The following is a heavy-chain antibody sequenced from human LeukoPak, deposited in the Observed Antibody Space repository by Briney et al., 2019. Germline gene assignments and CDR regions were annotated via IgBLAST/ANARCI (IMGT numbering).Heavy chain of an antibody. J-gene: IGHJ4*02. CDR1: GYSFTAYY. D-gene: IGHD3-16*02. CDR3: ARGGRNDYVGGSYRSYGLFYFDY. Sequence: ASVKVSCTASGYSFTAYYLHWVRQAPGQGLEWMGWINPNSGVTNYSQKFQGRVTMTRDTSITTAYLDMSRLSSADTALYFCARGGRNDYVGGSYRSYGLFYFDYWGQGALVTVSS. V-gene: IGHV1-2*02. CDR2: INPNSGVT.